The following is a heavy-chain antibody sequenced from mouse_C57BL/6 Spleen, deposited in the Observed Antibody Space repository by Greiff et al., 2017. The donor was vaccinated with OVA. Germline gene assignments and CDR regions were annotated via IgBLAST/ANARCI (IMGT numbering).Heavy chain of an antibody. CDR1: GYTFTSYW. CDR3: AREDPRYFDV. J-gene: IGHJ1*03. V-gene: IGHV1-50*01. CDR2: IDPSDSYT. Sequence: QVQLKQPGAELVKPGASVKLSCKASGYTFTSYWMQWVKQRPGQGLEWIGEIDPSDSYTNSNQKFKGKATLTVDTSSSTAYMQLSSLTSEDSAVYYCAREDPRYFDVWGTGTTVTVSS.